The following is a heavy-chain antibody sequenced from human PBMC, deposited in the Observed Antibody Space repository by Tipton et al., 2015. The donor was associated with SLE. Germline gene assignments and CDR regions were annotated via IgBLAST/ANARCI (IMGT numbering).Heavy chain of an antibody. CDR1: GYTLTDLS. CDR3: ATGSGGNQFFDH. D-gene: IGHD2-15*01. J-gene: IGHJ4*02. CDR2: FDPEDGKT. Sequence: QLVQSGAEVKKPGASVKVSCKVSGYTLTDLSMHWVRQAPGKGLEWMGGFDPEDGKTIYAQKFQGRVTMTEDTSTDTAYMELSSLRSEDTAVYYCATGSGGNQFFDHWGQGTLVTVSS. V-gene: IGHV1-24*01.